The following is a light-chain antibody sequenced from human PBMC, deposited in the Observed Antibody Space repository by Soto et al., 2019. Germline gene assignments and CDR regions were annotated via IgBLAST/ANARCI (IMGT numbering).Light chain of an antibody. V-gene: IGKV3-11*01. CDR1: QSVSSY. CDR2: DAS. J-gene: IGKJ2*01. CDR3: QQRSNWPRMYT. Sequence: EIVLTQSPATLSLSPGERATLSCRASQSVSSYLAWYQQKPGQAPRLLIYDASNRATGIPARFSGSGSGTDLTLTISSLEPEDYAVYYCQQRSNWPRMYTFGRGTKLEIK.